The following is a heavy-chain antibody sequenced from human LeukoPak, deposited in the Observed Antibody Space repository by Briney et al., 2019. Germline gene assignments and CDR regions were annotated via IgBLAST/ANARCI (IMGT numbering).Heavy chain of an antibody. CDR1: GGSFNGYY. Sequence: SETLSLTCAVYGGSFNGYYWSWIRQPPGKGLEWIGEINHSGSTNYNPSLKSRVTISVDTSKNQFSLKLSSVTAADTAVYYCARSFGTTVTTGYYSYMDVWGKGTTVTVSS. J-gene: IGHJ6*03. D-gene: IGHD4-17*01. CDR3: ARSFGTTVTTGYYSYMDV. CDR2: INHSGST. V-gene: IGHV4-34*01.